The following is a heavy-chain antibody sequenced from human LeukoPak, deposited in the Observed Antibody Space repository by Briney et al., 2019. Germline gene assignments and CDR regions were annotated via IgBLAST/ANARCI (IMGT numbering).Heavy chain of an antibody. J-gene: IGHJ6*03. V-gene: IGHV3-74*01. CDR3: ARPDCSGGSCYYYMDV. D-gene: IGHD2-15*01. CDR1: GFTFSSYW. Sequence: GGSLRLSCAASGFTFSSYWMHWVRQAPGKGLVWVSRINSDGITTSYADSVKGRFTISRDNTKNTLYLQMNSLRAEDTAVYYCARPDCSGGSCYYYMDVWGKGTTVTVSS. CDR2: INSDGITT.